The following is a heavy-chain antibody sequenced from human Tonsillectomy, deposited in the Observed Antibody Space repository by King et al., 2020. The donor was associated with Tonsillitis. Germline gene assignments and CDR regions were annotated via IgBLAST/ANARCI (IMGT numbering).Heavy chain of an antibody. J-gene: IGHJ4*02. CDR2: ISYDGSNK. D-gene: IGHD6-13*01. V-gene: IGHV3-30-3*01. CDR1: GFTFSSYA. CDR3: ASPLGYSSSWYSQNFDY. Sequence: VQLVESGGGVVQPGRSLRLSCAASGFTFSSYAMHWVRQAPGKGLEWVAVISYDGSNKYYADSVKGRFTISRDNSKNTLYLQMNSLRAEDTAVYYCASPLGYSSSWYSQNFDYWGQGTLVTVSS.